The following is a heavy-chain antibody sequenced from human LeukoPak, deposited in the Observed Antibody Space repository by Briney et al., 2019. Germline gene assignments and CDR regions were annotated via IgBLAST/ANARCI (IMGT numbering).Heavy chain of an antibody. J-gene: IGHJ4*02. CDR3: AKGGSPAMLDY. CDR2: IPYDGSNK. Sequence: GGSLRLSCAASGFTFSSYGMHWVRQAPGKGLEWVAFIPYDGSNKYYPDSLKGRLIISRDNSKNTLYLQMNSLRADDTAVYYCAKGGSPAMLDYWGQGTLVAVSS. D-gene: IGHD2-2*01. V-gene: IGHV3-30*02. CDR1: GFTFSSYG.